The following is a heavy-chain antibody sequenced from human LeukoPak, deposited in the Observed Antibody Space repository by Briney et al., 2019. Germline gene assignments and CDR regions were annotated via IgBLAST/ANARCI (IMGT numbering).Heavy chain of an antibody. CDR3: ARDRREAYCGGDCSGNWFDP. J-gene: IGHJ5*02. D-gene: IGHD2-21*02. CDR2: IYYSGST. Sequence: SETLSLTCTVSGGSISSSSYYWGWIRQPPGKGLEWIGSIYYSGSTYYNPSLKSRVTISVDTSKNQFSLKLSSVTAADTAVYYCARDRREAYCGGDCSGNWFDPWGQGTLVTVSS. CDR1: GGSISSSSYY. V-gene: IGHV4-39*02.